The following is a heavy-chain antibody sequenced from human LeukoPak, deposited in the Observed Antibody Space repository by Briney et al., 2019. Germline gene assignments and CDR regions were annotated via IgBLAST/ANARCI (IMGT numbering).Heavy chain of an antibody. CDR2: INPNSGGT. CDR3: ARDYYDSSGYYGIDY. CDR1: GYTFTGYY. V-gene: IGHV1-2*06. Sequence: ASVKVSCKASGYTFTGYYMHWVRQAPGQGLEWMGRINPNSGGTNYAQKFQGRVTMTRDTSTSTAYMELSRLRSDDTAVYYCARDYYDSSGYYGIDYWGQGTLVTVSS. D-gene: IGHD3-22*01. J-gene: IGHJ4*02.